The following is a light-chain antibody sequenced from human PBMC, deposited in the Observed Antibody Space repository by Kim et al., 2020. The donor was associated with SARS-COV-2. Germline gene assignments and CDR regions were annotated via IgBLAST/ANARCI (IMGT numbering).Light chain of an antibody. Sequence: GQSVAISCTGTSSDVGGYNYVSWYQQLPGEAPKLMIYDGSKRPSGVPDRFSGSKSGNTASLTISGLQAEDEADYYCCSYAGSYTYVFGAGTKVTVL. CDR3: CSYAGSYTYV. CDR1: SSDVGGYNY. V-gene: IGLV2-11*01. CDR2: DGS. J-gene: IGLJ1*01.